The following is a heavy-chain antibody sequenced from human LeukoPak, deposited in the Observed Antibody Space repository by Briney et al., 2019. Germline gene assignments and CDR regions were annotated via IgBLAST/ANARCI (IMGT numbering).Heavy chain of an antibody. J-gene: IGHJ4*02. CDR2: ISSSSSTI. CDR3: AMWSVEMATISDYFDY. CDR1: GFTFSSYS. Sequence: GGSLRLSCAASGFTFSSYSMNWVRQAPGEGLEWVSYISSSSSTIYYADSVKGRFTISRDNAKNSLYLQMNSLRAEDTAVYYCAMWSVEMATISDYFDYWGQGTLVTVSS. V-gene: IGHV3-48*01. D-gene: IGHD5-24*01.